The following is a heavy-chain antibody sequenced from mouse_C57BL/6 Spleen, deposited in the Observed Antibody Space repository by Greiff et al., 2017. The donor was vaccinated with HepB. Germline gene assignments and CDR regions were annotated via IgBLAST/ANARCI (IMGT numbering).Heavy chain of an antibody. Sequence: VQLQQSGPELVKPGDSVKISCKASGYSFTGYFMNWVMQSHGKSLEWIGRINPYNGDTFYNQKFKGKATLTVDKSSSTAHMELRSLTSEDSAVYYCARSHGSIYWYFDVWGTGTTVTVSS. J-gene: IGHJ1*03. CDR3: ARSHGSIYWYFDV. V-gene: IGHV1-20*01. CDR2: INPYNGDT. D-gene: IGHD1-1*01. CDR1: GYSFTGYF.